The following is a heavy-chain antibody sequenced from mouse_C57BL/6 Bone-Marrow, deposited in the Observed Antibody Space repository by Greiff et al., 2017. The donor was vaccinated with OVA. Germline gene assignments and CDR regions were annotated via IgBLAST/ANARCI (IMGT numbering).Heavy chain of an antibody. D-gene: IGHD2-2*01. CDR1: GYAFSGYW. CDR3: AYGYYYDY. J-gene: IGHJ2*01. CDR2: IYPGDGDT. Sequence: VQLQQSGAELVKPGASVKISCKASGYAFSGYWMNWVKQRPGKGLEWIGQIYPGDGDTNYNGKFKGKATLTADKSSSTAYMQLSSLTSEDSAVYCCAYGYYYDYWGQGTTLTVSS. V-gene: IGHV1-80*01.